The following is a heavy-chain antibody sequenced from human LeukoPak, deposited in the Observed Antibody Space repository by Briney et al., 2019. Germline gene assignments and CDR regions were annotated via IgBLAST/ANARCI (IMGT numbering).Heavy chain of an antibody. V-gene: IGHV4-30-4*01. CDR3: ARGELYYYDSSGYYGGADFDY. D-gene: IGHD3-22*01. CDR2: IYYSGST. Sequence: SETLSLTCTVSGGSISSGDYYWSWIRQPPGKGLEWIGYIYYSGSTYYNPSLKSRVTISVDTSKNQFSLKLSSVTAADTAVYHCARGELYYYDSSGYYGGADFDYWGQGTLVTVSS. CDR1: GGSISSGDYY. J-gene: IGHJ4*02.